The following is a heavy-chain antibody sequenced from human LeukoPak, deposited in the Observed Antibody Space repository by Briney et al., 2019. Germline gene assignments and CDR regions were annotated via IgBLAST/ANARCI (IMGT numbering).Heavy chain of an antibody. D-gene: IGHD3-10*01. CDR2: ISGDGGST. J-gene: IGHJ4*02. V-gene: IGHV3-43*02. CDR1: GFTFDDYA. Sequence: GGSLRLSCAASGFTFDDYAMHWVRQAPGKGLEWVSLISGDGGSTYYADSVKGRFTISRDNSKNSLYLQMNSLRTEDTALYYRAKGDYGSDYWGQGTLVTVSS. CDR3: AKGDYGSDY.